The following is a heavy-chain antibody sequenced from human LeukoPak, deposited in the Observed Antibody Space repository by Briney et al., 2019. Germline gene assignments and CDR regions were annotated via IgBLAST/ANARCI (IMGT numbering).Heavy chain of an antibody. Sequence: GSLRLSCAASGFTFSSYAMSWVRQAPGKGLEWVSAISGSGGSTYYADSVKGRFTISRDNSKNTLYLQMNSLRAEDTAVYYCAKGAYYYDSSGYYYVRWFDPWGQGTLVTVSS. J-gene: IGHJ5*02. V-gene: IGHV3-23*01. CDR3: AKGAYYYDSSGYYYVRWFDP. CDR1: GFTFSSYA. D-gene: IGHD3-22*01. CDR2: ISGSGGST.